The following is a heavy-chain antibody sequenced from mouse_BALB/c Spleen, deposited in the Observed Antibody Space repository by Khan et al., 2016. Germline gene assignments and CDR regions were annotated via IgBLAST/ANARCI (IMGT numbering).Heavy chain of an antibody. D-gene: IGHD2-4*01. CDR2: IDPANGNT. Sequence: VRLQQSGAELVKPGASVKLSRTASGFNIKDTYMHWVKQRPEQGLEWIGRIDPANGNTKYDTKFQGKATITADTYSNTAYLQLSSLTSEDTAVYYCARSPYDYDVGFAYWGQGTLVTVSA. V-gene: IGHV14-3*02. CDR1: GFNIKDTY. CDR3: ARSPYDYDVGFAY. J-gene: IGHJ3*01.